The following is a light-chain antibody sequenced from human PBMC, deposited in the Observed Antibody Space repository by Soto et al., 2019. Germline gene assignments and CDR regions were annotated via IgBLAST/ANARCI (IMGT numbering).Light chain of an antibody. CDR1: SSDVGAYNY. J-gene: IGLJ1*01. V-gene: IGLV2-11*01. CDR3: CSYADNYSYV. Sequence: QSVLTQPRSVSGSPGQSVTISCTGTSSDVGAYNYVSWYQQHPGKAPKLMTYDVSKRPSGVPDRFSGSKSGNTASLTIPGLQAEDEADYYCCSYADNYSYVFGTGTKV. CDR2: DVS.